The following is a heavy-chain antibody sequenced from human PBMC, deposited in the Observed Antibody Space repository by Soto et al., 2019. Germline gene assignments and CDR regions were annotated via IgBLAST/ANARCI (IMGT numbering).Heavy chain of an antibody. CDR2: IYWDDDK. CDR3: AHSRRVGARSTWFDP. Sequence: QITLKESGPTLVKPTQTLTLTCTFSGFSLSTSGVGVGWIRQPPGKALEWLALIYWDDDKRYSPSLKSRLTITKDTSKNQVVLTITNMDPVDTATYYCAHSRRVGARSTWFDPWGQGTLVTVSS. J-gene: IGHJ5*02. D-gene: IGHD1-26*01. CDR1: GFSLSTSGVG. V-gene: IGHV2-5*02.